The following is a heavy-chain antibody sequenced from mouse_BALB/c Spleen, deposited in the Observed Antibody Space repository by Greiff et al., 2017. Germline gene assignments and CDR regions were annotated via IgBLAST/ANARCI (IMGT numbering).Heavy chain of an antibody. D-gene: IGHD1-1*01. CDR2: ISYSGST. J-gene: IGHJ4*01. V-gene: IGHV3-8*02. CDR3: ARSSLRGYAMDY. CDR1: GDSITSGY. Sequence: EVQVVESGPSLVKPSQTLSLTCSVTGDSITSGYWNWIRKFPGNKLEYMGYISYSGSTYYNPSLKSRISITRDTSKNQYYLQLNSVTTEDTATYYCARSSLRGYAMDYWGQGTSVTVSS.